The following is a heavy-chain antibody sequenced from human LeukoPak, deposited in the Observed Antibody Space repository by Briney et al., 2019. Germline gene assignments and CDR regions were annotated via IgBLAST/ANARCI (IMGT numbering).Heavy chain of an antibody. CDR1: GGSITSSGFY. CDR3: ARQPRIVVVDVWFDP. Sequence: SETLSLTCTVSGGSITSSGFYWGWVRQPPGKGLEWIVNIYYGGSAYYNPSLKSRVTISVDTSKNQFSLKLSSVTAAVTAVYYCARQPRIVVVDVWFDPWGQGTLVAVSS. CDR2: IYYGGSA. V-gene: IGHV4-39*07. J-gene: IGHJ5*02. D-gene: IGHD2-2*01.